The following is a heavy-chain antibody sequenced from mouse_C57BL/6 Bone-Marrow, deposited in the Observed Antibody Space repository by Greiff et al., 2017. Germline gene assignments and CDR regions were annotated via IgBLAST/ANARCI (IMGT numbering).Heavy chain of an antibody. V-gene: IGHV5-4*01. CDR2: ISDGGSYT. D-gene: IGHD1-1*01. CDR1: GFTFSSYA. Sequence: EVMLVESGGGLVKPGGSLTLSCAASGFTFSSYAMSWVRQTPEKRLEWVATISDGGSYTYYPDNVKGRFTISRYNAKNNLYLQMSHLKSEDTAMYYCAREEVGYAMDYWGQGTSVTVSS. J-gene: IGHJ4*01. CDR3: AREEVGYAMDY.